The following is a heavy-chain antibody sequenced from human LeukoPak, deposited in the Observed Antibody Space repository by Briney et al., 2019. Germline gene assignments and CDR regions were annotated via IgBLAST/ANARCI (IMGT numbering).Heavy chain of an antibody. CDR2: MNPNSGNT. D-gene: IGHD3-10*01. Sequence: ASVKVSCKASGYTFTSYDINWVRQATGQGLEWMGWMNPNSGNTGYAQKFQGRVTMTRNTSISTAYMELSSLRSEDTAVYYCAKEQLWSYSGSYSYYFDYWGQGTLVTVSS. CDR3: AKEQLWSYSGSYSYYFDY. V-gene: IGHV1-8*01. CDR1: GYTFTSYD. J-gene: IGHJ4*02.